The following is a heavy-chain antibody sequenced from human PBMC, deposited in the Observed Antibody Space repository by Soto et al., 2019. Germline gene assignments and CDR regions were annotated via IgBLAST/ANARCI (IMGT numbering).Heavy chain of an antibody. D-gene: IGHD6-6*01. CDR2: IRSKAYGGTT. Sequence: KPGGSLRLSCTASGFTFGDYAMSWFRQAPGKGLEWVGFIRSKAYGGTTEYAASVKGRFTISRDNAKNSLYLQMNSLRAEDTAVYYCARDIIAARSPGRYAVWGKGTTVTVSS. V-gene: IGHV3-49*05. CDR1: GFTFGDYA. J-gene: IGHJ6*04. CDR3: ARDIIAARSPGRYAV.